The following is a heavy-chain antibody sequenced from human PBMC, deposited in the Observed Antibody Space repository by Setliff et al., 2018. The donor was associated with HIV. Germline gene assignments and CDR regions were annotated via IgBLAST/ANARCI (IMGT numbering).Heavy chain of an antibody. Sequence: GASVKVSCKASGYIFTTYGITWVRQAPGQGLEWMGWISVYNGNTKYAQKFQGRVTMTTDTSTSTAYMELRSLRSDDTAVYYCARINDYGGNEGYFDYWGQGTLVTVSS. CDR1: GYIFTTYG. J-gene: IGHJ4*02. CDR2: ISVYNGNT. CDR3: ARINDYGGNEGYFDY. D-gene: IGHD4-17*01. V-gene: IGHV1-18*01.